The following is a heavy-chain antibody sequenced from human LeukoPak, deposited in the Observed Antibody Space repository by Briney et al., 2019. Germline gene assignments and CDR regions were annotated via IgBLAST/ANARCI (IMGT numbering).Heavy chain of an antibody. Sequence: PSETLSLTCTVSGGSISSSSYYWGWIRQPPGKGLEWIGSIYYSGSTYYNPSLKSRVTISVDTSKNQFSLKLSSVTAADTAVYYCARHGGYCSGGSCPVPPGRYYFDYWGQGTLVTVSS. CDR1: GGSISSSSYY. CDR2: IYYSGST. V-gene: IGHV4-39*07. J-gene: IGHJ4*02. CDR3: ARHGGYCSGGSCPVPPGRYYFDY. D-gene: IGHD2-15*01.